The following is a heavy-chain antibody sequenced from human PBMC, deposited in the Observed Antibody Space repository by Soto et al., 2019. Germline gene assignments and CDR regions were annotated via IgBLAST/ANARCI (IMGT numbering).Heavy chain of an antibody. CDR1: GFTVSSNY. D-gene: IGHD5-12*01. CDR2: IYSGGST. CDR3: ARGGYSGYEKYNWFDP. Sequence: GGSLRLSCAASGFTVSSNYMSWVRQAPGKGLEWVSVIYSGGSTYYADSVKGRFTISRHNSKNTLYLQMNSLRAEDTAVYYCARGGYSGYEKYNWFDPWGQGTLVTVSS. V-gene: IGHV3-53*04. J-gene: IGHJ5*02.